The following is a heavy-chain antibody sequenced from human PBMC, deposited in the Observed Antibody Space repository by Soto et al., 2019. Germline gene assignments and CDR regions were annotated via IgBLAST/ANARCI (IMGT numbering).Heavy chain of an antibody. CDR2: IYSGGST. V-gene: IGHV3-53*01. CDR1: GFTVSSNY. J-gene: IGHJ6*02. CDR3: ASTGMVIYYYCGMDV. D-gene: IGHD2-8*01. Sequence: EVQLVESGGGLIQPGGSLRLSCAASGFTVSSNYMSWVRQAPGKGLEWVSVIYSGGSTYYADSVKGRFTISRDNSKNTLYLQMNSLRAEDTAVYYCASTGMVIYYYCGMDVWGQGTTVTVSS.